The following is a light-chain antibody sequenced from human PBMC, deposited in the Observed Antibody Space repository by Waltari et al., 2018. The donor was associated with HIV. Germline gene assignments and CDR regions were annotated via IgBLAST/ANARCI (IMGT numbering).Light chain of an antibody. CDR1: SRDVGGYRY. Sequence: QSALTQPASVSGSPGQSITISCSGTSRDVGGYRYVSWYQQHPGKAPKLVIFDVSNRPSGVSKRCSASRSGSTACRTISGRQTEDEGDYCCSAYARSAADVIFGGGTKLTVL. CDR2: DVS. J-gene: IGLJ2*01. CDR3: SAYARSAADVI. V-gene: IGLV2-14*03.